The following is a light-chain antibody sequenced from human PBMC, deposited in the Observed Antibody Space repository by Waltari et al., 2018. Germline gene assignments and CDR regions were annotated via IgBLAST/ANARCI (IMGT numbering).Light chain of an antibody. J-gene: IGKJ4*01. CDR2: KAS. V-gene: IGKV1-5*03. Sequence: TCRASQSISSWLAWYQQKPGKAPKLLISKASTLESGVPSRFSGSGSGTEFTLTISSLQPDDFATYYCQQYTSFPLTFGGGTTVEIK. CDR3: QQYTSFPLT. CDR1: QSISSW.